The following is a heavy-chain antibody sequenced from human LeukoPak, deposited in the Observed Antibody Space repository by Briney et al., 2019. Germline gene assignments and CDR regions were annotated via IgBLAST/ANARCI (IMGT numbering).Heavy chain of an antibody. CDR3: ARGDIVRGELYYFDY. CDR2: IYPGDSDT. D-gene: IGHD3-10*01. V-gene: IGHV5-51*01. J-gene: IGHJ4*02. Sequence: GESLKISCKGSGYSFTSYWIGWVRQMPGKGLEWMGIIYPGDSDTRYSPSFQGQVTISADKSISTAYLQWSSLKASDTAMYYCARGDIVRGELYYFDYWGQGTLVTVSS. CDR1: GYSFTSYW.